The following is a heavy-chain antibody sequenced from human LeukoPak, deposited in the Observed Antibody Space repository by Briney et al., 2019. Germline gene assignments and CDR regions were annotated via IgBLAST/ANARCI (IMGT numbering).Heavy chain of an antibody. CDR3: AADKRGLYYYDSSGYYLFDY. CDR2: IVVGSGNT. V-gene: IGHV1-58*01. Sequence: SVKVSCKASGFTFTSSAVQWVRQARGQRLEWIGWIVVGSGNTNYAQKFQERVTITRDMSTSTAYMELSSLRSEDTAVYYCAADKRGLYYYDSSGYYLFDYWGQGTLVTVSS. CDR1: GFTFTSSA. D-gene: IGHD3-22*01. J-gene: IGHJ4*02.